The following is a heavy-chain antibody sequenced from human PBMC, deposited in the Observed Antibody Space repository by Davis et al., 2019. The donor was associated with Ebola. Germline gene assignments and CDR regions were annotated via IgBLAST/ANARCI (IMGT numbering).Heavy chain of an antibody. CDR3: ARGDYYDSSFADAFDI. CDR1: GGSISSSY. CDR2: IYYSGST. V-gene: IGHV4-59*01. Sequence: SETLSLTCTVSGGSISSSYWCWIRQPPGKGLEWIGYIYYSGSTNYNPSLKSRVTISVDTSKNQFSLKLSSVTAADTAVYYCARGDYYDSSFADAFDIWGQGTMATVSS. D-gene: IGHD3-22*01. J-gene: IGHJ3*02.